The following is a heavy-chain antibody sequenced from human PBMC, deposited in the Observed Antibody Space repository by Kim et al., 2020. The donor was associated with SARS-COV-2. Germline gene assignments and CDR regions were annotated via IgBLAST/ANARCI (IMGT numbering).Heavy chain of an antibody. CDR2: FDPEDGET. CDR3: ATARGATTLFAFDI. V-gene: IGHV1-24*01. J-gene: IGHJ3*02. CDR1: GYTLTELS. Sequence: ASVKVSCKVSGYTLTELSMHWVRQAPGKGLEWMGGFDPEDGETIYAQKFQGRVTMTEDTSTDTAYMELSSLRSEDTAVYYCATARGATTLFAFDIWGQGTMVTVSS. D-gene: IGHD1-26*01.